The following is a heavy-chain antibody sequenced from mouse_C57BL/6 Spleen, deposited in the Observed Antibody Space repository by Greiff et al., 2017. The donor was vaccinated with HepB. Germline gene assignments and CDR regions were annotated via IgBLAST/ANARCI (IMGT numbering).Heavy chain of an antibody. CDR2: IDPENGDT. D-gene: IGHD1-1*01. CDR3: TPFYYYGSSYDAMDY. CDR1: GFNIKDDY. V-gene: IGHV14-4*01. Sequence: VQLQQSGAELVRPGASVKLSCTASGFNIKDDYMHWVKQRPEQGLEWIGWIDPENGDTEYASKCQGKATITADTSSNTAYLQLSSLTSEDTAVYYCTPFYYYGSSYDAMDYWGQGTSVTVSS. J-gene: IGHJ4*01.